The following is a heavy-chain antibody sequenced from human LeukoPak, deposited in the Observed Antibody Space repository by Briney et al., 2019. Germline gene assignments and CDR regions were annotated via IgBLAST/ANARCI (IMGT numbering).Heavy chain of an antibody. CDR2: ISSSGSTI. CDR3: AELGITMIGGV. CDR1: GVTFSSYA. J-gene: IGHJ6*04. D-gene: IGHD3-10*02. Sequence: SLRLSCAASGVTFSSYAMNWVGQAPGQGLGWVSYISSSGSTISYAASVKGRFTISRDNAKNSLYLPRNSLRAEDTAVYYCAELGITMIGGVWGKGTTVTTSS. V-gene: IGHV3-48*03.